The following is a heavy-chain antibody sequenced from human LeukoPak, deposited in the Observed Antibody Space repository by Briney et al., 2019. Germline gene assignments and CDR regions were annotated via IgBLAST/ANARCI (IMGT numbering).Heavy chain of an antibody. D-gene: IGHD3-22*01. CDR2: INHSGST. V-gene: IGHV4-34*01. CDR1: GGSISSYY. Sequence: SETLSLTCTVSGGSISSYYWSWIRQPPGKGLEWIGEINHSGSTNYNPSLKSRVTISVDTSKNQFSLKLSSVTAADTAVYYCARGGNGYNLDYWGQGTLVTVSS. J-gene: IGHJ4*02. CDR3: ARGGNGYNLDY.